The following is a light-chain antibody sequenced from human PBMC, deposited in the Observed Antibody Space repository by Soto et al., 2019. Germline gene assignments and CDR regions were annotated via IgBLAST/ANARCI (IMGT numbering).Light chain of an antibody. CDR1: QSVSSNH. CDR2: GAS. CDR3: QQYGSSTYT. J-gene: IGKJ2*01. Sequence: EIVLTQSPGSLSLSPRERATLSCRASQSVSSNHLAWYQQKPVQAPRLLIYGASRRATGIPDRFSGSGSGTEFTLTISRLEPEDFAVYYCQQYGSSTYTFGQGTKVEIK. V-gene: IGKV3-20*01.